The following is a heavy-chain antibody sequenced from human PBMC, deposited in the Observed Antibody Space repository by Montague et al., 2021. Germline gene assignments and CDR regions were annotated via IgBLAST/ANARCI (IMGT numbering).Heavy chain of an antibody. CDR1: GGSFSGYY. CDR2: IHHSGST. J-gene: IGHJ4*02. V-gene: IGHV4-34*01. D-gene: IGHD7-27*01. CDR3: ARRLGIRAPFDY. Sequence: SETLSLTCAVYGGSFSGYYWSWIRQPPGKGLEWIGEIHHSGSTNYNPSLKSRVTISVDTSKNQFSLNLRSVTTADTAVYFCARRLGIRAPFDYWGQGTLVTVSS.